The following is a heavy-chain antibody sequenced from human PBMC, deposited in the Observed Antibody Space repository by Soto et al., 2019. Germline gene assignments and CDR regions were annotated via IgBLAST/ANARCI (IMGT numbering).Heavy chain of an antibody. J-gene: IGHJ6*02. D-gene: IGHD1-1*01. CDR3: ARVTPGNNLYYFYGLDV. CDR2: ISYEGSNT. CDR1: GFTFGTYA. Sequence: GGSLRLSCVASGFTFGTYAIHWVRLAPGKGLQWVALISYEGSNTYYADSVKGRFTVSRDNSKNTLYLQMNSLRPEDTGVYYCARVTPGNNLYYFYGLDVWGQGTSVTVSS. V-gene: IGHV3-30-3*01.